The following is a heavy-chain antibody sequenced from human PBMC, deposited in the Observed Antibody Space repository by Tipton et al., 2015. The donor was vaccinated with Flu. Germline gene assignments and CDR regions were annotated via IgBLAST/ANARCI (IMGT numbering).Heavy chain of an antibody. J-gene: IGHJ4*02. V-gene: IGHV1-46*01. CDR2: INPSGGST. D-gene: IGHD6-13*01. Sequence: QVQLVQSGAEVEKPGASVKVSCKASGYTFISYYVHWVRQAPGQGLEWMGIINPSGGSTTYAQKFQGRVTMTRDTSTNTVYMELSSLTSEDTAVYFCARASSAGRRFDFWGQGSLVTVSS. CDR3: ARASSAGRRFDF. CDR1: GYTFISYY.